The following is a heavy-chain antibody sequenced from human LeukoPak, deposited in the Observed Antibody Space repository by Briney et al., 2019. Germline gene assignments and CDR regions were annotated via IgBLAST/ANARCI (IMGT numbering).Heavy chain of an antibody. D-gene: IGHD6-13*01. CDR3: AKGGGSSSWTNLDY. CDR2: ISDTGGST. CDR1: GFTFNSYA. V-gene: IGHV3-23*01. J-gene: IGHJ4*02. Sequence: GGSLRLSCAASGFTFNSYATSWVRQAPGKGLEWVSGISDTGGSTYYADSVKGRFTISRDNSKNTLYLQMNSLRAEDTAVYYCAKGGGSSSWTNLDYWGQGTLVTVSS.